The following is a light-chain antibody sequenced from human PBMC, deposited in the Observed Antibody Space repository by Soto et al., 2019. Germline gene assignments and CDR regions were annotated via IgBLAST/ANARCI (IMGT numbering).Light chain of an antibody. Sequence: ESVLTQSPGTLALSPGERATLSCRASQSVSSSYLAWYQQKPGQAPRLLIYGTSSRAPAIPDRFSGSGSGTDFTLTISRLEPEDFAVYYCQQYGSSSWTFGQGTKVDIK. CDR1: QSVSSSY. CDR3: QQYGSSSWT. CDR2: GTS. V-gene: IGKV3-20*01. J-gene: IGKJ1*01.